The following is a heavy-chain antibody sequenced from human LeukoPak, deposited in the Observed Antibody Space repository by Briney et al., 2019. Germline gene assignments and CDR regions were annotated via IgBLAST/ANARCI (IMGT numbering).Heavy chain of an antibody. CDR1: GGSISSYY. CDR3: AREEWELHWFDP. Sequence: PSETLSLTCTVSGGSISSYYWSWIRQPPGKGLEWIGYIYHSESTYYNPSLKSRVTISVDRSKNQFSLKLSSVTAADTAVYYCAREEWELHWFDPWGQGTLVTVSS. J-gene: IGHJ5*02. V-gene: IGHV4-59*12. D-gene: IGHD1-26*01. CDR2: IYHSEST.